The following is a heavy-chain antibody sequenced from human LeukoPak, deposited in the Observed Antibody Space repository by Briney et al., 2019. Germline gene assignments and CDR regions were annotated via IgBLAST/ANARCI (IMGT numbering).Heavy chain of an antibody. CDR2: ISGSGGRT. Sequence: GASLRLSCAVSGFTFSSYAMSWVRQAQGKGMEWVSAISGSGGRTYYAVAVKAPFPTSRDDSKYTLSLQMTSLPSDDTAVYYCAKVSGRYYDILTRYYRISFFDYCGQGTLVTVSS. V-gene: IGHV3-23*01. CDR3: AKVSGRYYDILTRYYRISFFDY. D-gene: IGHD3-9*01. J-gene: IGHJ4*02. CDR1: GFTFSSYA.